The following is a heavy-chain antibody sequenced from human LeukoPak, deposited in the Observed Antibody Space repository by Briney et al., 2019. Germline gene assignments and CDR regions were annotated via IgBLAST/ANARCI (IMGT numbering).Heavy chain of an antibody. CDR1: GYSFTSYW. CDR3: ARRHSGSYYFDY. J-gene: IGHJ4*02. Sequence: GESPKISCKGSGYSFTSYWIGWVRQMPGKRQEWRGIIYPGDSDTRYSPSFQGQVTISADKSISTAYQQWSSLKASDTAMYYCARRHSGSYYFDYWGQGTLVTVSS. CDR2: IYPGDSDT. V-gene: IGHV5-51*01. D-gene: IGHD1-26*01.